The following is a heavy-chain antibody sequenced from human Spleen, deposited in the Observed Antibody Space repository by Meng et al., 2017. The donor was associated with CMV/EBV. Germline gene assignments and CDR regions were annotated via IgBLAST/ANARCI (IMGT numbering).Heavy chain of an antibody. CDR2: IWFDGSTK. Sequence: LSCASSGFTFNSYGMHWVRQGPGKGLEWVAVIWFDGSTKYYGDSVKGRFIVSRDTSKNTLYLHMNSLRAEDTAVYYCAQGDNYFDYWGQGTLVTVSS. D-gene: IGHD3-16*01. CDR3: AQGDNYFDY. V-gene: IGHV3-33*01. J-gene: IGHJ4*02. CDR1: GFTFNSYG.